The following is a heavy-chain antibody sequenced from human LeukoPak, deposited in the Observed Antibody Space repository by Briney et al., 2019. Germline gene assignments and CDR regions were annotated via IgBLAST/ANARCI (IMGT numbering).Heavy chain of an antibody. Sequence: PGGSLRLSCAASGFTFSSYAMHWVRQAPGKGLEWVAVISYDGSNKYYADSVKGRFTISRDNSKNTLYLQMNSLRAEDTAVYYCAKGDSSSWTGAFDIWGQGTMVTVSS. CDR1: GFTFSSYA. J-gene: IGHJ3*02. CDR3: AKGDSSSWTGAFDI. V-gene: IGHV3-30*04. D-gene: IGHD6-13*01. CDR2: ISYDGSNK.